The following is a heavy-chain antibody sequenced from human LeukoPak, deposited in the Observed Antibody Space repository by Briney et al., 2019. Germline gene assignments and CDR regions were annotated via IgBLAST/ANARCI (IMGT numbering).Heavy chain of an antibody. CDR1: GFPFSDYS. Sequence: GGSLRLSCAASGFPFSDYSMNWVRQAPGKGLEWVSGVSGADGTTYYADSVKGRFTISRDNSKSTLYLQMNNLRAEDTAVYYCAKHWSYCSTTSCFFNYYYYYMDVWGKGTTVTVSS. V-gene: IGHV3-23*01. CDR2: VSGADGTT. D-gene: IGHD2-2*01. J-gene: IGHJ6*03. CDR3: AKHWSYCSTTSCFFNYYYYYMDV.